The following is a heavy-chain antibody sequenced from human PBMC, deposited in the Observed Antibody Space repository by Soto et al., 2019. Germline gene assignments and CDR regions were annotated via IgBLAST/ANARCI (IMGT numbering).Heavy chain of an antibody. J-gene: IGHJ6*02. V-gene: IGHV3-66*01. CDR2: INAAGTT. CDR1: GFTAGLNF. CDR3: ARENYYYGMDV. Sequence: EVQLVKSGGGLVQPGGSLRLSCAASGFTAGLNFMTWVRQAPGKGLEWVSVINAAGTTYYADSVKGRFGISRDDSKNTLYLQMNSLRAEDTAVYYCARENYYYGMDVWGQGTAVTVSS.